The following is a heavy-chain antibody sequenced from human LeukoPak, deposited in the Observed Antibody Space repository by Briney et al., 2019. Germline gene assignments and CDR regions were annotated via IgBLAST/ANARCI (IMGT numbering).Heavy chain of an antibody. J-gene: IGHJ4*02. CDR1: GGSLITYY. D-gene: IGHD4-17*01. CDR3: ARHYGDYAFDY. Sequence: SETLSLTCTVSGGSLITYYWSWIRQPPGKGLEWIGYIHYSGSTNYNPSLKSRLIISVDTSKHQFSLKMRSVTAADTAVYFCARHYGDYAFDYWGQGNPVTVSS. V-gene: IGHV4-59*08. CDR2: IHYSGST.